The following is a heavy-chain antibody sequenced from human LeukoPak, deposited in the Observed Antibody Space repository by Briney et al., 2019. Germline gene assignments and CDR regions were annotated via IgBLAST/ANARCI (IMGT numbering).Heavy chain of an antibody. V-gene: IGHV3-23*01. CDR3: AKSPYYYGSGSRFFDY. J-gene: IGHJ4*02. Sequence: AGGSLRLSCAASGFTFSSYGMSWVRQAPGKGLERVSAISGSGGSTYYADSVKGRFTISRDNSKNTLYLQMNSLRAEDTAVYYCAKSPYYYGSGSRFFDYWGQGTLVTVSS. CDR1: GFTFSSYG. CDR2: ISGSGGST. D-gene: IGHD3-10*01.